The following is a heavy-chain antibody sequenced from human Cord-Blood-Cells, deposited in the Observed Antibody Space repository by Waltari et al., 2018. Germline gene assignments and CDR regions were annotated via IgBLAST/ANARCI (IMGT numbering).Heavy chain of an antibody. CDR2: LNHSGST. Sequence: QVQLQQWGAGLLKPSETLSLTCAVYGGSFSGYYWSCTRQPPGKGLEWIGELNHSGSTNYNPSRKSRVTISVDTSKNQFSLKLSSVTAADTAVYYCARGRGWDIWGQGTMVTVSS. J-gene: IGHJ3*02. V-gene: IGHV4-34*01. D-gene: IGHD2-15*01. CDR3: ARGRGWDI. CDR1: GGSFSGYY.